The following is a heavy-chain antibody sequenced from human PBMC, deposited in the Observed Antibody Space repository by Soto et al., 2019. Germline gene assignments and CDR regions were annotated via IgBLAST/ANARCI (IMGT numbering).Heavy chain of an antibody. CDR3: GTVFEH. J-gene: IGHJ4*02. Sequence: EVPLVESGGGSVQPGGSLRLPCVASGITFTNYWMHWVRQVPGKGLVWVARVDSDGRGTSYADFVKGRFTISRDNAKNTLYLQMNSLRVEDTAMYYCGTVFEHWGQGIPVTVSS. V-gene: IGHV3-74*01. CDR1: GITFTNYW. CDR2: VDSDGRGT.